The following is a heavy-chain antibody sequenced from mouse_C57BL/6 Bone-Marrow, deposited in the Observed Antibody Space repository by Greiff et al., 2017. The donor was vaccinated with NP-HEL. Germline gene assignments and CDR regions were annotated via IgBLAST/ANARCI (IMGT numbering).Heavy chain of an antibody. J-gene: IGHJ4*01. Sequence: EVQLVESGGDLVKPGGSLKLSCAASGFTFSSYGMSWVRQTPDKRLEWVATISSGGSCTYYPDSVKGRFTISRNNAKNTQYLQMSSLKSEDTAMYYCAPHGNYAMDDWGQGTSVTVSS. CDR1: GFTFSSYG. CDR3: APHGNYAMDD. D-gene: IGHD2-1*01. V-gene: IGHV5-6*01. CDR2: ISSGGSCT.